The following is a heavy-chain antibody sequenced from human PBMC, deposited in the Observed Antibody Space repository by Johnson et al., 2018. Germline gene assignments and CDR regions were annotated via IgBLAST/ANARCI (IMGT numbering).Heavy chain of an antibody. V-gene: IGHV1-69*01. D-gene: IGHD5-18*01. CDR3: ASHLGYLDAVGI. Sequence: QVQLVESGAEVKKPGSSAKVSCKASGGTFSSHAISWVRQAPGQGLEWMGGIIPMFGTANYAQKFQGRVTITADESTSTAYMELNSLKSEDTAVYYCASHLGYLDAVGIWGQGTMVTVFS. CDR1: GGTFSSHA. CDR2: IIPMFGTA. J-gene: IGHJ3*02.